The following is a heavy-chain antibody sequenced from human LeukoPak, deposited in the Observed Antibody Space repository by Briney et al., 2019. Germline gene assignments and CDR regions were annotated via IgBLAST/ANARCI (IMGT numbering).Heavy chain of an antibody. CDR1: GYTFTSNG. Sequence: GASVKVSCKASGYTFTSNGISWVRQAPGQGLEWMGWISAYNGNTNYEQKLQGRVTMTTDTSTSTAYMELSSLRSEDTAVYYCARRKYSAYDLFDYWGQGTLVTVSS. D-gene: IGHD5-12*01. CDR3: ARRKYSAYDLFDY. CDR2: ISAYNGNT. J-gene: IGHJ4*02. V-gene: IGHV1-18*01.